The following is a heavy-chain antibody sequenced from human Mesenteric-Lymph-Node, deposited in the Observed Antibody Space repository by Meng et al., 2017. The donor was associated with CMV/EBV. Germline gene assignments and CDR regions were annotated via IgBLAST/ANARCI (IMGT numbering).Heavy chain of an antibody. J-gene: IGHJ5*02. CDR1: GFTFSSYA. CDR2: ISYDGSNK. Sequence: GESLKISCAASGFTFSSYAMHWVRQAPGKGLEWVAVISYDGSNKYYADSVKGRFTISRDNSKNTLYLQMNSLRAADTAVYYCAIFGVVITDLNWFDPWGQGTLVTVSS. D-gene: IGHD3-3*02. CDR3: AIFGVVITDLNWFDP. V-gene: IGHV3-30*04.